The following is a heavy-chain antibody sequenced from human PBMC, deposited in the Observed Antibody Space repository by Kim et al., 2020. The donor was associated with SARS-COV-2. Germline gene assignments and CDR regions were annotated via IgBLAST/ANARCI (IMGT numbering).Heavy chain of an antibody. J-gene: IGHJ4*02. CDR2: ISNDETYK. Sequence: GGSLRLSCAASGFSFSSRGIHWVRQAPGKGLEWVAVISNDETYKNYADSVKGRFTISRDNSKITVDLQMNSLRVEDTAVYYCARAREKSFDYWGQGTLVTVSS. V-gene: IGHV3-30*03. CDR1: GFSFSSRG. CDR3: ARAREKSFDY.